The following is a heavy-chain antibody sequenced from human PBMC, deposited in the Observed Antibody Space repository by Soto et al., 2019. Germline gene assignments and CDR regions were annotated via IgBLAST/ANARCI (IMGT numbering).Heavy chain of an antibody. J-gene: IGHJ3*02. CDR2: INAGNGNT. CDR1: GYTFTSYA. D-gene: IGHD6-13*01. V-gene: IGHV1-3*01. Sequence: ASVKVSCKASGYTFTSYAMHWVRQAPGQRLEWMGWINAGNGNTKYSQKFQGRVTITRDTSASTAYMELSSLRSEDTAVYYCARDSSGIAAAGTGAFDIWGQGTMVTVSS. CDR3: ARDSSGIAAAGTGAFDI.